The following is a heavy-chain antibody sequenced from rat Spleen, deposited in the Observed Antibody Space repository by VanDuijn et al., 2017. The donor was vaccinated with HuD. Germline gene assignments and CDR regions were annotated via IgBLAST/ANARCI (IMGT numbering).Heavy chain of an antibody. Sequence: QVQLKESGPGLVQSSQTLSLTCTVAGFSLTNYNVHWVRQPPGKGLEWMGVIWNTGGTRYNSALKSRLSISRDTSKSQVFLQMNSLQTEDTAMYYCTALQSDFDNWGQGVMVTVSS. D-gene: IGHD1-1*01. CDR2: IWNTGGT. V-gene: IGHV2-41*01. CDR1: GFSLTNYN. CDR3: TALQSDFDN. J-gene: IGHJ2*01.